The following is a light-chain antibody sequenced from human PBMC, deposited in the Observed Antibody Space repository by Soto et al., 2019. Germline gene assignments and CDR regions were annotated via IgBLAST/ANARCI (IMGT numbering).Light chain of an antibody. CDR2: ENN. Sequence: QSVLTQPPSVSAAPGQKVAISCSGSSTNIGNNYVSWYQQLPGTAPKLLIYENNKRPSGIPDRFSGSKSGTSATLGITGLQPRDEADYYCGTWDSSLSAGVFGGGTKLTVL. J-gene: IGLJ3*02. V-gene: IGLV1-51*02. CDR1: STNIGNNY. CDR3: GTWDSSLSAGV.